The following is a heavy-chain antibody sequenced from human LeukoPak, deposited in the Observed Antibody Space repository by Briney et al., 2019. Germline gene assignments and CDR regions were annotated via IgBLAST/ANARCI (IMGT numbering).Heavy chain of an antibody. CDR2: FDTGFGT. Sequence: GGSLRLSCAASGFTFSTASLHWVRQAPGRGLEWVSAFDTGFGTYYPDSLKGRFTISRDNSKNTLFLQTNSLRAEDTAVYYCAKMNIVVVVAASFDYWGQGTLVTVSS. V-gene: IGHV3-23*01. CDR3: AKMNIVVVVAASFDY. CDR1: GFTFSTAS. D-gene: IGHD2-15*01. J-gene: IGHJ4*02.